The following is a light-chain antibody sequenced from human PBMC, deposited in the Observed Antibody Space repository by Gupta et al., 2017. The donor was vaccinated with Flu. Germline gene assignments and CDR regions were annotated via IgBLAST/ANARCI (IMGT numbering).Light chain of an antibody. V-gene: IGKV3-20*01. CDR3: QQYGSSPYT. CDR2: GAS. CDR1: QSVSSSY. Sequence: EILLTQYPGTLSLSPGERATLSCRASQSVSSSYLAWYHQHPGQAPRLLIYGASNRATGIPDRFSGSGSGTDFTLTISRLEPEDFAVYYCQQYGSSPYTFGQGTKLEIK. J-gene: IGKJ2*01.